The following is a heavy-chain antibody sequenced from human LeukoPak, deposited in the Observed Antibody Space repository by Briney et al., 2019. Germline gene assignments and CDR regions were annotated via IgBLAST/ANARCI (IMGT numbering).Heavy chain of an antibody. J-gene: IGHJ4*02. CDR3: ASYLSGWPMKY. CDR1: GYSFTSHY. V-gene: IGHV1-46*01. D-gene: IGHD6-19*01. CDR2: INPSGGST. Sequence: ASVKVSCKASGYSFTSHYMHWVRQAPGQGLEWMGIINPSGGSTSYAQKFQGRVTMTRDMSTSTVYMELSSLRSEDTAVYYCASYLSGWPMKYWGQGTLVTVSS.